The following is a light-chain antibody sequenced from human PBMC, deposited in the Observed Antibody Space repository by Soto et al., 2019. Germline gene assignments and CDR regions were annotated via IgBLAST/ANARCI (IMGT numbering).Light chain of an antibody. CDR3: QQRSNWQIT. J-gene: IGKJ5*01. CDR1: QSVSTY. CDR2: DAS. V-gene: IGKV3-11*01. Sequence: EIVLTQSPGTLSLSPGESATLSRRASQSVSTYLAWYQQKPGQAPRLLIYDASNRVTGIPARFRGSGSGTDFTLTISSLEPDDFAVYYCQQRSNWQITFGQGTRLEIK.